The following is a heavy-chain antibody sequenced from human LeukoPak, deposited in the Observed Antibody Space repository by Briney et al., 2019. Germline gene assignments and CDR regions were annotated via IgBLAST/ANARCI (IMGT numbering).Heavy chain of an antibody. D-gene: IGHD2-2*01. V-gene: IGHV4-59*01. CDR3: ARVGCSSTSCPRRNSFDI. Sequence: SETLSLICTVSGGSISSYYWSWIRLPPGKGLEWIGYIYYSGSMNYIGGTYYNPSLQSRVTISVDTSKNQFSLNLSSVTAADTAVYYCARVGCSSTSCPRRNSFDIWGQGTTVTVSS. J-gene: IGHJ3*02. CDR2: IYYSGSMNYIGGT. CDR1: GGSISSYY.